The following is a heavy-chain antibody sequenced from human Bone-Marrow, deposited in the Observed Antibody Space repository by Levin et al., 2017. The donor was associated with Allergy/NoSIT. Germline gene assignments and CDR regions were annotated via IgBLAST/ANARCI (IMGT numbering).Heavy chain of an antibody. V-gene: IGHV3-48*04. CDR1: GFTFSSYS. Sequence: GESLKISCAASGFTFSSYSMNWVRQAPGKGLEWVSYISISSSTIYYTDSVKGRFTISRDNDKNSLYLQMNSLRAEDTAVYYCARGTAASVAGDEGFDYWGQGTLVTVSS. J-gene: IGHJ4*02. D-gene: IGHD6-19*01. CDR2: ISISSSTI. CDR3: ARGTAASVAGDEGFDY.